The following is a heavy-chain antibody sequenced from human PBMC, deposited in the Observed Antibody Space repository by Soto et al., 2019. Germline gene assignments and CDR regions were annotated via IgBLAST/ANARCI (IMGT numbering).Heavy chain of an antibody. CDR1: GYTFSSYA. CDR3: AKDAIAALAFDI. D-gene: IGHD6-6*01. J-gene: IGHJ3*02. Sequence: GGSLRISFAASGYTFSSYAMGWVRQAPGKGLEWVSAISGSGGSTYYADSVKGRFTISRDNSKNTLYLQMNSLRAEDTAVYYCAKDAIAALAFDIWGQGTMVTVSS. V-gene: IGHV3-23*01. CDR2: ISGSGGST.